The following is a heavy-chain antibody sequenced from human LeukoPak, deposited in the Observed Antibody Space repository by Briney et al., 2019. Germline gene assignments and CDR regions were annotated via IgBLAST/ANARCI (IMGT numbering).Heavy chain of an antibody. CDR3: TSFQRWLQLGEGDY. CDR1: GFTFGDYA. J-gene: IGHJ4*02. CDR2: IRSKAYGGTT. D-gene: IGHD5-24*01. Sequence: GGSLRLSFTAPGFTFGDYAMSWVRQAPGRGLEWVGFIRSKAYGGTTEYAASVKGRFTISRDDSKSIAYLQMSSLKTEDTAVYYCTSFQRWLQLGEGDYWGQGTLVTVSS. V-gene: IGHV3-49*04.